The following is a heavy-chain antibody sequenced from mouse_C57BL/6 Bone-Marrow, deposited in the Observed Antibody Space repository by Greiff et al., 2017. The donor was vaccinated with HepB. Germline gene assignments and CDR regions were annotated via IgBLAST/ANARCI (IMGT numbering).Heavy chain of an antibody. J-gene: IGHJ4*01. V-gene: IGHV5-6*01. D-gene: IGHD1-1*01. CDR3: TRHGVDARDY. Sequence: EVKLVESGGDLVKPGGSLKLSCAASGFTFSSYGMSWVRQTPDKRLEWVATISSGGSYNYYPDSVKGRFTISRDNAKNTLYLQMSSLKSEDTAMYYYTRHGVDARDYRGQGTSVTVSS. CDR2: ISSGGSYN. CDR1: GFTFSSYG.